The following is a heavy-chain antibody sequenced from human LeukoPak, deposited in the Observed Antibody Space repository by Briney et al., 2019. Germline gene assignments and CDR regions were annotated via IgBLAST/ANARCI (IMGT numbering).Heavy chain of an antibody. J-gene: IGHJ4*02. CDR1: GYTFTGYY. Sequence: ASVKVSCKASGYTFTGYYMHWVRQAPGQGLEWMGWINPNSGGTNYAQKLQGRVTMTRDTSISTAYMELSRLRSDDTAVYYCAIPATWVRGYCSSTSCPFDYWGQGTLVTVSS. CDR2: INPNSGGT. V-gene: IGHV1-2*02. CDR3: AIPATWVRGYCSSTSCPFDY. D-gene: IGHD2-2*03.